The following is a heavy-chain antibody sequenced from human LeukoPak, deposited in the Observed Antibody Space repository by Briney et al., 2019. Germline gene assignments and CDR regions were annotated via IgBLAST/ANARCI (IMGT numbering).Heavy chain of an antibody. D-gene: IGHD3-22*01. CDR1: GFTFSSYT. CDR2: IISSSSYI. Sequence: PGGSPRLSCAASGFTFSSYTMNWVRQAPGKGLEWVSSIISSSSYIYYADSVRGRFTISRDNAKNSLYLQMNSLRAEDTAVYYCARDSYYYDSSGYYLYYFDYWGQGTLVTVSS. CDR3: ARDSYYYDSSGYYLYYFDY. J-gene: IGHJ4*02. V-gene: IGHV3-21*01.